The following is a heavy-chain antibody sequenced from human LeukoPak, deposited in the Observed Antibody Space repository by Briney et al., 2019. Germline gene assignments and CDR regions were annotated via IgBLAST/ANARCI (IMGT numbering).Heavy chain of an antibody. J-gene: IGHJ6*02. Sequence: PGGSLRLSCAASGFTFSSYAMSWVRQAPGKGLEYVSGISSNGASTYYADSLKDRFTISRDNSKNTVSLQMSGLRAEDTAVYYCVKVYYYDSSGYYVGGTYFGMDVWGQGTTVTVSS. CDR3: VKVYYYDSSGYYVGGTYFGMDV. CDR1: GFTFSSYA. D-gene: IGHD3-22*01. V-gene: IGHV3-64D*09. CDR2: ISSNGAST.